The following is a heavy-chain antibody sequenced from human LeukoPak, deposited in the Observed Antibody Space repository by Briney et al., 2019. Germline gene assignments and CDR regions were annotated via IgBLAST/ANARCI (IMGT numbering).Heavy chain of an antibody. Sequence: ASVKVSCKASGYTLSSYYMHWVRQAPGQGLEWMGIINPSGGSTSYAQKFQGRVTMTRETSTRTVYMELSSLRSEDTAVYYCAREGTAGFDYWGQGTLVTVSS. J-gene: IGHJ4*02. CDR3: AREGTAGFDY. V-gene: IGHV1-46*01. CDR2: INPSGGST. D-gene: IGHD2-21*02. CDR1: GYTLSSYY.